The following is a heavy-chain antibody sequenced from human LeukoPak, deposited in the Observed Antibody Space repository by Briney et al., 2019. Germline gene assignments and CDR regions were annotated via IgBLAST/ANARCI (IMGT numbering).Heavy chain of an antibody. CDR2: IYYSGST. V-gene: IGHV4-39*01. Sequence: PSETLSLTCTVSGGSISSSSYYWGWIRQPPGKGLEWIGSIYYSGSTYYNPSLKSRVTISVDTSKNQFSLKLSSVTAADTAVYYCARHHRSDETFDYWGQGTLVTVSS. CDR1: GGSISSSSYY. D-gene: IGHD2-15*01. J-gene: IGHJ4*02. CDR3: ARHHRSDETFDY.